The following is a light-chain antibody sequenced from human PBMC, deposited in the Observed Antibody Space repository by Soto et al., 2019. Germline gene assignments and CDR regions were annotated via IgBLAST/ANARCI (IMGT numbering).Light chain of an antibody. V-gene: IGKV3-11*01. CDR2: DVS. J-gene: IGKJ5*01. Sequence: ETVLTQSPATLSFSPGERSTLSFRASQSVTSSYLAWYQQKPGQAPRLLMYDVSNRATGIPARFSGSGSGKDFTLTISSIDPDDFEVYYCQHRSSWPITFGHGTRLEIK. CDR3: QHRSSWPIT. CDR1: QSVTSSY.